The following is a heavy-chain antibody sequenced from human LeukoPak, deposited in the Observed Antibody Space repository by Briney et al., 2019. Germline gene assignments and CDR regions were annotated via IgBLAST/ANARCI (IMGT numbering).Heavy chain of an antibody. CDR3: AKDGLYDSSGYYS. V-gene: IGHV3-43*02. J-gene: IGHJ4*02. CDR2: ISGDGGST. Sequence: GGSLRLSCAASGFTFYDYAMHWVRHAPGQGLEWVSLISGDGGSTYYADSVKGRFTISRDNSKNSLYLQMNSLRTEDTALYYCAKDGLYDSSGYYSWGQGTLVTVSS. D-gene: IGHD3-22*01. CDR1: GFTFYDYA.